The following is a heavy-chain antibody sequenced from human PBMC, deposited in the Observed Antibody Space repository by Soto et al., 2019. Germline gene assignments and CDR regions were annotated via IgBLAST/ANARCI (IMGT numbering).Heavy chain of an antibody. Sequence: QVQLVESGGGVVQPGRSLRLSCAASGFNFSSYAMHWVRQAPGKGLEWVAVISYDGSNKYYADSVKGRFTISRDNSKNTLYLQMNSLRAEDTAVYYCARDARYSSSFDYWGQGTLVTVSS. J-gene: IGHJ4*02. D-gene: IGHD6-6*01. CDR1: GFNFSSYA. V-gene: IGHV3-30-3*01. CDR3: ARDARYSSSFDY. CDR2: ISYDGSNK.